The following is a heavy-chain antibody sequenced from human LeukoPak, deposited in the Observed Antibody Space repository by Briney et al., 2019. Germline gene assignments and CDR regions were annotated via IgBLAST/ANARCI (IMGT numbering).Heavy chain of an antibody. J-gene: IGHJ6*02. V-gene: IGHV3-9*01. D-gene: IGHD6-19*01. CDR3: AKDRVRPLAGCMDV. Sequence: GRSLRLSCAASGFTFDDYAMHWVRQAPGKGLEWVSGISWNSGSIGYADSVKGRFTISRDNAKSSLYLQMNSLRAEDTALYYCAKDRVRPLAGCMDVWGQGTTVTVSS. CDR1: GFTFDDYA. CDR2: ISWNSGSI.